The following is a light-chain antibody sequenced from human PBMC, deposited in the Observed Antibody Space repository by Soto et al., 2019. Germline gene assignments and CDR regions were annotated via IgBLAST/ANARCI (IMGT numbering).Light chain of an antibody. J-gene: IGLJ2*01. Sequence: QTVVTQEPSFSVSPGGTVTLTCALDSGSVSTVHYPSWYRQTPSQAPRTLIYSTNSRSSGVPDRFSGSILGNKSALTITGAQADDESAYFCVLYMGSDVVFGGGTQLTVL. CDR1: SGSVSTVHY. CDR3: VLYMGSDVV. CDR2: STN. V-gene: IGLV8-61*01.